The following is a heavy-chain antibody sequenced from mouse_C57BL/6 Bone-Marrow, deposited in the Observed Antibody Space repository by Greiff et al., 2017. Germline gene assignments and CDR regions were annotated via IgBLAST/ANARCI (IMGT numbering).Heavy chain of an antibody. V-gene: IGHV1-72*01. Sequence: QVQLQQPGAELVKPGASVKLSCKASGYTFTSYWMHWVKQRPGRGLEWIGRIAPNSGGTKYNEKFKSKATLTVDKPSSTAYMQLSSLTSEDSAVYYCALTYYYAMDYWGQGTSVTVSS. J-gene: IGHJ4*01. CDR2: IAPNSGGT. CDR1: GYTFTSYW. CDR3: ALTYYYAMDY. D-gene: IGHD5-1*01.